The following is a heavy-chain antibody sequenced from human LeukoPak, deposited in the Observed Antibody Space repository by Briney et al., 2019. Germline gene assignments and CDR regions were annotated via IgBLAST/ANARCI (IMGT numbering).Heavy chain of an antibody. CDR2: IYSGGGA. J-gene: IGHJ5*02. V-gene: IGHV3-66*01. CDR3: ARVFPLNWFDP. CDR1: GFTVTSNY. Sequence: PGGSLRLSCAASGFTVTSNYMSWVRQAPGKGLEWVSIIYSGGGAYYADSVKGRFTISRDNSRNTLFRQMNSLRAEDTAMYYSARVFPLNWFDPWGQGTLVTVSS. D-gene: IGHD3-10*02.